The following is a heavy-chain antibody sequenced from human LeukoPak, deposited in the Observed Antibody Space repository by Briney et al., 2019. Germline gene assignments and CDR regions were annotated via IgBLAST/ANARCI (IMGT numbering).Heavy chain of an antibody. D-gene: IGHD2-15*01. Sequence: GESLKISCKASDDSFTNYWIAGARQMPGKGLEWMGIIYPGDSDTRYSPSFQGQVTISADKSISTAYLQWSSLQASDTAMYYCARRGNYCSADNCYPWWFDHWGQGTLVTVSS. CDR2: IYPGDSDT. J-gene: IGHJ5*02. CDR1: DDSFTNYW. V-gene: IGHV5-51*01. CDR3: ARRGNYCSADNCYPWWFDH.